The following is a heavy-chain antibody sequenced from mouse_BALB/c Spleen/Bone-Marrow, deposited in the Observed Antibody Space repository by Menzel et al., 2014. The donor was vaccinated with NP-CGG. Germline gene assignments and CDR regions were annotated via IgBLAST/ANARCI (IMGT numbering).Heavy chain of an antibody. D-gene: IGHD1-1*01. V-gene: IGHV1S81*02. Sequence: QVQLQQSGAELVKPGASVKLSCRASGYTFNNYWMHWVKQRPGQGLEWIGEINPTNGRSNYNEKFKRKATLTVDKSSSAAYMQLSSLTSEDSAVYYCAGRGEYYGAMDYWGQGTSVTVSS. CDR3: AGRGEYYGAMDY. CDR2: INPTNGRS. CDR1: GYTFNNYW. J-gene: IGHJ4*01.